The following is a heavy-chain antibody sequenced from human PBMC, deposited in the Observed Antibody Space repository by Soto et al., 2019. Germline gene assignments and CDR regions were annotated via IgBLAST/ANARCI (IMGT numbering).Heavy chain of an antibody. CDR2: ISYEGSYK. J-gene: IGHJ6*02. D-gene: IGHD3-10*01. CDR3: ARDWYYYGSGSYAVGDV. Sequence: GGSLRLSCAASGFTFSGYAMHWVRHAPGKGLEWVAIISYEGSYKYYADSVKGRFTVSRDNSKNTVYLQMNSLRAEDTAVYYCARDWYYYGSGSYAVGDVWGLGTTVTSP. CDR1: GFTFSGYA. V-gene: IGHV3-30*04.